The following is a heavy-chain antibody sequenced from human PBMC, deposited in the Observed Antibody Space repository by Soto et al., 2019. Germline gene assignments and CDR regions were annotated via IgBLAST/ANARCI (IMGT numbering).Heavy chain of an antibody. J-gene: IGHJ5*02. D-gene: IGHD3-22*01. CDR1: GFTFDTYG. CDR3: AKELYYYETAGPDAPGFDP. Sequence: EEQVLESGGGLVQPGGSLRLSCAASGFTFDTYGVTWVRQAPGRGLEWVSFISGSGRRGGSGGITYYADSVKGRFSISRDNSKNTLYLQMNSLRAEDTAIYYGAKELYYYETAGPDAPGFDPWGQGALVTVSS. CDR2: ISGSGRRGGSGGIT. V-gene: IGHV3-23*01.